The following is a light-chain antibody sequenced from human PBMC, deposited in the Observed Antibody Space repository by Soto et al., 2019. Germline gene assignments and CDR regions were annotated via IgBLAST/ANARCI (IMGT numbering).Light chain of an antibody. V-gene: IGLV2-14*01. CDR1: SSDVGAYNY. CDR3: SSYSSVTTLWV. J-gene: IGLJ3*02. Sequence: QSALTQPRSVSGSPGQSVTISCTGTSSDVGAYNYVSWYQQHPGKAPKLIIYEVSNRPSGVSNRFSGSKSGNTASLTVSGLQAEDEADYYCSSYSSVTTLWVFGGGTKLTVL. CDR2: EVS.